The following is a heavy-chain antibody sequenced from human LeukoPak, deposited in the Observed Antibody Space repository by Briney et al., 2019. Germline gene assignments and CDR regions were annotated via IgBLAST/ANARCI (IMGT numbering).Heavy chain of an antibody. J-gene: IGHJ4*02. Sequence: PGGSLRLSCAASGFTFSNYWMSWVRQAPGKGLEWVANIKQDGSEKYYVDSVKGRFTISRDNANNSLFLQMHSLRAEDTAVYYCARFSKAYGLDYWGQGTLVTVSS. CDR2: IKQDGSEK. CDR3: ARFSKAYGLDY. CDR1: GFTFSNYW. V-gene: IGHV3-7*01. D-gene: IGHD2/OR15-2a*01.